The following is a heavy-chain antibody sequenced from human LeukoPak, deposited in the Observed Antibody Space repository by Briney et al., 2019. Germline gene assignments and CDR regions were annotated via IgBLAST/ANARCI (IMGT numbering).Heavy chain of an antibody. CDR1: GYSFTNYW. CDR3: ARGYCSGTSCHWGFLDI. V-gene: IGHV5-51*01. J-gene: IGHJ3*02. D-gene: IGHD2-15*01. Sequence: GESLKISCKGSGYSFTNYWIGWVRQLPGKGLEWMGIIYPGDSDTRYSPSFQGQVTISADKSISTAYLQWSSLKASDTAMYYCARGYCSGTSCHWGFLDIWGQGTMVTVSS. CDR2: IYPGDSDT.